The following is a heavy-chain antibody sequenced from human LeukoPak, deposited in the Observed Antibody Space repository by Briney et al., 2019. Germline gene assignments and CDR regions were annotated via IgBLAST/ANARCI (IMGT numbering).Heavy chain of an antibody. D-gene: IGHD2-2*02. CDR1: GFTFSSYS. CDR2: ISYDGNNK. Sequence: GGSLRLSCSASGFTFSSYSMHWVRQAPGKGLEWVAVISYDGNNKYDADSVKGRFTISRDNSKNTLYLQMNSLRAEDTAVYYCARLPGYCSSNSCYKMTIPFDYWGQGTLVTVSS. J-gene: IGHJ4*02. V-gene: IGHV3-30-3*01. CDR3: ARLPGYCSSNSCYKMTIPFDY.